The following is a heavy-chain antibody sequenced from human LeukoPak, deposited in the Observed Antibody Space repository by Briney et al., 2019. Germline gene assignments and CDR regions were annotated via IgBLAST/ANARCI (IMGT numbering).Heavy chain of an antibody. CDR1: GGSISNYY. Sequence: PSETLSLTCTVSGGSISNYYWSWIGQPPGKGLEWIGYIYYSGSTNYNPSLKRRVSISVDTSNNQFSLKLSSVTAADTAVYYCARDGLRSGYSYGYFDYWGQGTLVTVSS. D-gene: IGHD5-18*01. CDR2: IYYSGST. J-gene: IGHJ4*02. CDR3: ARDGLRSGYSYGYFDY. V-gene: IGHV4-59*12.